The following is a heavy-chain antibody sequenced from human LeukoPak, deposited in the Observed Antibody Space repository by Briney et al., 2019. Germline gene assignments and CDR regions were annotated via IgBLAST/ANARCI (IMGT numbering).Heavy chain of an antibody. CDR1: GFIFTNYF. Sequence: GGSLRLSCAASGFIFTNYFMSWVRQVPGKGLEWVASIKHDGSEKYYVDSVRGRCTISRDNTMNSLYLQMSSLRAEDTAVYYCATDRGWRTSGYYLYYFEYWGQGTLVTYSS. J-gene: IGHJ4*02. CDR2: IKHDGSEK. D-gene: IGHD3-3*01. CDR3: ATDRGWRTSGYYLYYFEY. V-gene: IGHV3-7*01.